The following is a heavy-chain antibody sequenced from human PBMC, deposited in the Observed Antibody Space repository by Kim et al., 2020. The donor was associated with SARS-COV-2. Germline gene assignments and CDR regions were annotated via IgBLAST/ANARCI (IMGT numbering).Heavy chain of an antibody. CDR2: IDPSDSYT. D-gene: IGHD3-10*01. Sequence: GESLKISCKGSGYSLSSYWITWVRQMPGKGLEWMGRIDPSDSYTNYSPSFQGHVTISTDKSISTAYLQWSSLKASDTAMYYCARRENYGSGSHSDYWGQGTLVTVSS. CDR1: GYSLSSYW. J-gene: IGHJ4*02. CDR3: ARRENYGSGSHSDY. V-gene: IGHV5-10-1*01.